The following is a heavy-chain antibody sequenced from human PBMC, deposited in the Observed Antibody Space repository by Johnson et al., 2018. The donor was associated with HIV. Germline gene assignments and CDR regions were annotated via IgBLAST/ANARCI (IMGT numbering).Heavy chain of an antibody. V-gene: IGHV3-23*04. CDR1: GFTFSSYA. CDR2: ISGSGGST. J-gene: IGHJ3*02. D-gene: IGHD1-7*01. CDR3: ARDWELGAFDI. Sequence: VQLVESGGGVVQPGRSLRLSCAASGFTFSSYAMHWVRQAPGKGLEWVSAISGSGGSTYYADSVKGRFTISRDNSKNTLYLQMNSLRAKDTAVYYCARDWELGAFDIWGQGTMVTVSS.